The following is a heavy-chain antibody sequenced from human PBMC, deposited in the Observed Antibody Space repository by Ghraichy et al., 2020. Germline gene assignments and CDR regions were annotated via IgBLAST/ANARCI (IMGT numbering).Heavy chain of an antibody. CDR1: GFTFSSYG. Sequence: LSLTCAASGFTFSSYGMHWVRQAPGKGLEWVAVISYDGSNKYYADSVKGRFTISRDNSKNTLYLQMNSLRAEDTAVYYCAKVAAFFFTDYWGQGTLVTVSS. J-gene: IGHJ4*02. CDR3: AKVAAFFFTDY. D-gene: IGHD6-19*01. CDR2: ISYDGSNK. V-gene: IGHV3-30*18.